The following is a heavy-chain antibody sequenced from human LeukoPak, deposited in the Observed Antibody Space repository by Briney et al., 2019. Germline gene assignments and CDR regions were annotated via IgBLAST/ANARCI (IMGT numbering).Heavy chain of an antibody. CDR2: IKQDGSEK. Sequence: GGSLRLSCVASGFTFSSYWMSWVRQAPGKGLEWVANIKQDGSEKYYVDSVKGRFTISRDNAKNSLYLQMNSLRAEDTAVYYCAREGETITIFGVVIECYFDYWGQGTLVTVSS. V-gene: IGHV3-7*01. CDR1: GFTFSSYW. D-gene: IGHD3-3*01. J-gene: IGHJ4*02. CDR3: AREGETITIFGVVIECYFDY.